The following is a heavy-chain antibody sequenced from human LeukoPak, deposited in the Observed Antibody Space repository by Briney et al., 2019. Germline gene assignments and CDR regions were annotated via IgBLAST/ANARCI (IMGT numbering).Heavy chain of an antibody. Sequence: GGSLRLSCAASEFPFSSYNMNWVRQAPGEGLEWVGRIKSKNVGGTTDYAAPVKGRFTISRDDSKNTVYLQMNSLKIEDTAVYYCTSHAAFDPWGQGTLVTVSS. V-gene: IGHV3-15*01. CDR2: IKSKNVGGTT. CDR1: EFPFSSYN. J-gene: IGHJ5*02. CDR3: TSHAAFDP.